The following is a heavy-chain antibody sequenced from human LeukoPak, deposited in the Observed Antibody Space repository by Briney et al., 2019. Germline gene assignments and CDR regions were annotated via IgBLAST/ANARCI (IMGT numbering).Heavy chain of an antibody. V-gene: IGHV3-7*01. CDR1: GFTFSSFW. CDR3: ATSYDSSGCD. J-gene: IGHJ4*02. CDR2: INPDGSMQ. D-gene: IGHD3-22*01. Sequence: GGSLRLSCTASGFTFSSFWMAWVRQAPGKGLEWVANINPDGSMQFYGASVKGRFTISRDNAKNSLYVQMNNLRAEDTALYYCATSYDSSGCDWGQGTLVTVSS.